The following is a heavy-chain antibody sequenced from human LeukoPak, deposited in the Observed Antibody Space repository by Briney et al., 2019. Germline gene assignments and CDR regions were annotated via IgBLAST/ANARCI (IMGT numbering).Heavy chain of an antibody. D-gene: IGHD4-17*01. Sequence: PSQTLSLTCTVSGGSISGGGHYWSWIRQHPGKGLEWIGYIYYSGSTYYNPSLKSRVTISVDTSKNQFSLKLSSVTAADTAVYYCARVDYGQYWYFDLWGRGTLVTVSS. CDR2: IYYSGST. CDR1: GGSISGGGHY. J-gene: IGHJ2*01. CDR3: ARVDYGQYWYFDL. V-gene: IGHV4-31*03.